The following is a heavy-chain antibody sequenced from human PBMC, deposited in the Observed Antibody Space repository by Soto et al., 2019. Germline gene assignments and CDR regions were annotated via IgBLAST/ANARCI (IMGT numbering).Heavy chain of an antibody. D-gene: IGHD6-6*01. V-gene: IGHV3-15*01. CDR2: IKSKTDGGTT. CDR1: GFTFSNAW. CDR3: ARHKPPAARRGYYYGMDV. J-gene: IGHJ6*02. Sequence: WGSLRLSCAASGFTFSNAWMSWVRQAPGKGLEWVGRIKSKTDGGTTDYAAPVKGRFTISRDDSKNTLYLQWSSLKASDTAMYYCARHKPPAARRGYYYGMDVWGQGTTVTVSS.